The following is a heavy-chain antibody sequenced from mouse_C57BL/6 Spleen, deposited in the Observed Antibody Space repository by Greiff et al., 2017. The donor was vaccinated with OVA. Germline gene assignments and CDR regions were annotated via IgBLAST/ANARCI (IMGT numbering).Heavy chain of an antibody. J-gene: IGHJ4*01. Sequence: QVQLQQSGAELVKPGASVKMSCKASGYTFTSYWITWVKQRPGQGLEWIGDIYPGSGSTNYNEKFKSKATLTVDTSSSTAYMQLSSLTSEDSAVYYCARPYDSLYAMDYWGQGTSVTVSS. CDR3: ARPYDSLYAMDY. CDR2: IYPGSGST. V-gene: IGHV1-55*01. CDR1: GYTFTSYW. D-gene: IGHD2-4*01.